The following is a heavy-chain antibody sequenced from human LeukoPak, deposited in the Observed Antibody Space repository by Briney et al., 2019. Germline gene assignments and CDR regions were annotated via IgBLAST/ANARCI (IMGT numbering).Heavy chain of an antibody. CDR2: IYYTGST. J-gene: IGHJ4*02. V-gene: IGHV4-59*08. CDR1: NGSITNDY. Sequence: SETLSLTCTVPNGSITNDYWSWIRQSPGKGLEWIAYIYYTGSTNYNPSLKSRVTISVDTPKNQFSLKMNSVTAADTAVYYCARHESIVPTIKDWGQGTLVTVSS. D-gene: IGHD5-12*01. CDR3: ARHESIVPTIKD.